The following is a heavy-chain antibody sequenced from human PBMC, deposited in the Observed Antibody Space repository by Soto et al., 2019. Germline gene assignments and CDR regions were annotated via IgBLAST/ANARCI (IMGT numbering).Heavy chain of an antibody. J-gene: IGHJ4*02. CDR2: ISPMFGAA. D-gene: IGHD3-10*01. V-gene: IGHV1-69*19. Sequence: QVQLVQSGAEMKKPGSSVKVSCQSSEGTFNTYAMNWVRQAPGQGPEWMGDISPMFGAANYAPKFQGRVTITADESTGTSYMQLSSLTSEDTALYFCAREVQVHTPAFVYWGQGTLVTVS. CDR3: AREVQVHTPAFVY. CDR1: EGTFNTYA.